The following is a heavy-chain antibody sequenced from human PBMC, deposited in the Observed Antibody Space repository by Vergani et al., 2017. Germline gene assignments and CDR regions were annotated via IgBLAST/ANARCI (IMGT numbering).Heavy chain of an antibody. V-gene: IGHV4-39*01. CDR1: GASIRSSNHY. J-gene: IGHJ5*02. Sequence: QLQLQESGPGLVKPSATLSLTCSVSGASIRSSNHYWGWIRQPPGKGLEWIASNYYSGSTYYNPSLKSRVTISVDTSKNQFSLKLSSVTAADTAVYFCARHSTVEWLVKLGWIDPWGQGILVTVSS. CDR2: NYYSGST. CDR3: ARHSTVEWLVKLGWIDP. D-gene: IGHD6-19*01.